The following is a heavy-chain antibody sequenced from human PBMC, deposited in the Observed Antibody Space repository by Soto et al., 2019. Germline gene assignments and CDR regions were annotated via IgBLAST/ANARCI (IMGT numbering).Heavy chain of an antibody. D-gene: IGHD2-15*01. CDR3: ARCVVVGVGANSDAFDI. Sequence: PSETLSLTCTVSGGSISSYSWSWIRQPPGEGLEWIGYIYYSGSTNYNPSLKSRVTISVDMSKNQFSLKLSSVTAADTAVYYCARCVVVGVGANSDAFDIWGQGTMVTVSS. CDR1: GGSISSYS. CDR2: IYYSGST. J-gene: IGHJ3*02. V-gene: IGHV4-59*12.